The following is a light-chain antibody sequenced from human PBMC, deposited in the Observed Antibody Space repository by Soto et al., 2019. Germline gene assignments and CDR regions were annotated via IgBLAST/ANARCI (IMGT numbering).Light chain of an antibody. V-gene: IGLV2-14*01. CDR2: DVS. J-gene: IGLJ1*01. Sequence: QPALTQPASVSGSPGQSITISCTGTSSDVVGYNYVSWYQQHPGKAPKLMIYDVSNRPSGVSNRFSGSKSGNTASLTISGLQAEDEADYYCSSYTSSSTLGYVFGTGTKVTVL. CDR1: SSDVVGYNY. CDR3: SSYTSSSTLGYV.